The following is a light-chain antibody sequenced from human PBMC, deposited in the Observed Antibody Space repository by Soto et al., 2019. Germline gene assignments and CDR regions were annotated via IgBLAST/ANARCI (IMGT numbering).Light chain of an antibody. CDR1: QSVRSS. J-gene: IGKJ1*01. Sequence: ESLLTQSPATLSLSPGERATLSCRASQSVRSSLAWYQQKPGQAPRLLIYDASTRATGIPGRFSGSGSGTDFTLTISNLEPEDFAVYYCQQRSSWPWTFGQGAKVEIK. CDR2: DAS. V-gene: IGKV3-11*01. CDR3: QQRSSWPWT.